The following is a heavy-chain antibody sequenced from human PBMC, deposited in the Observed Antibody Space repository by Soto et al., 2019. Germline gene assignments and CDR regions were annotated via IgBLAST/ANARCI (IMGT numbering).Heavy chain of an antibody. CDR2: ISGSGDST. CDR1: GFTFSSYA. Sequence: GGFLRLSCAASGFTFSSYAMNWVRQAPGNGLEWVSVISGSGDSTYYADSVKGRFIISRDNSKNTLYLQMNSLRAEDTAVYYCAKEALTTVTNGWFDPWGQGTRVTVSS. CDR3: AKEALTTVTNGWFDP. D-gene: IGHD4-4*01. V-gene: IGHV3-23*01. J-gene: IGHJ5*02.